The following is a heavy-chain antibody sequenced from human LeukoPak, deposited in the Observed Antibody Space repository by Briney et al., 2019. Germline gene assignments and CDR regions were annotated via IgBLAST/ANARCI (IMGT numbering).Heavy chain of an antibody. J-gene: IGHJ6*03. D-gene: IGHD3-10*01. CDR2: HYSCYSDT. Sequence: GESLKISLKASGYHLSTYWIGWVRPMFGKGLEWMVIHYSCYSDTRYSPSVQGQVSISADKSISTAQLQWSSLKGSDTAMYYCARWDGYYGSGSSYYYMDVWGKGTTVTVSS. CDR3: ARWDGYYGSGSSYYYMDV. CDR1: GYHLSTYW. V-gene: IGHV5-51*01.